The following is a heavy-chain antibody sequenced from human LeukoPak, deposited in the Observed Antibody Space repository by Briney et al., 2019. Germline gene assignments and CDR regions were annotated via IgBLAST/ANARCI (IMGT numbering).Heavy chain of an antibody. Sequence: PGGSLRLSCAASGFTFSSYSMNWVRQAPGKGLEWVSSISSSSSYIYYADSVKGRFTISRDNAKNSLYLQMNSLRAEDTAVYYCARASSLMEGNDYWGQGTLVTVST. D-gene: IGHD2-2*01. V-gene: IGHV3-21*01. CDR3: ARASSLMEGNDY. CDR2: ISSSSSYI. J-gene: IGHJ4*02. CDR1: GFTFSSYS.